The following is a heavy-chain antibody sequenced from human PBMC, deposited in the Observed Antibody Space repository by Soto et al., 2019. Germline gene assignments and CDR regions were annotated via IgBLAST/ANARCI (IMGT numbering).Heavy chain of an antibody. CDR2: VFHSGST. CDR3: AKDPPMDT. V-gene: IGHV4-4*02. CDR1: GDSITNSHW. J-gene: IGHJ5*02. Sequence: QVRLQESGPGLVEPSGTLSLTCTVSGDSITNSHWWSWVRQPPGKGLEWIGEVFHSGSTRYNPSLXGXVXXSVDKSKTQFSLRLTSVTAADTAVYYCAKDPPMDTWGQGILVAVSS.